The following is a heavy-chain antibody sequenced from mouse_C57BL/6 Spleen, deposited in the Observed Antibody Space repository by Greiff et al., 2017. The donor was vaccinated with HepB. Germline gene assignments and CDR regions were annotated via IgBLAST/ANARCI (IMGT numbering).Heavy chain of an antibody. Sequence: EVQLQQSGPELVKPGASVKISCKASGYTFTDYYMNWVKQSHGKSLEWIGDINPNNGGTSYNQKFKGKATLTVDKSSSTAYMKLRSLTSEDSAVYYCARRDYYGSYAMDYWGQGTSVTVSS. CDR3: ARRDYYGSYAMDY. CDR2: INPNNGGT. V-gene: IGHV1-26*01. J-gene: IGHJ4*01. D-gene: IGHD1-1*01. CDR1: GYTFTDYY.